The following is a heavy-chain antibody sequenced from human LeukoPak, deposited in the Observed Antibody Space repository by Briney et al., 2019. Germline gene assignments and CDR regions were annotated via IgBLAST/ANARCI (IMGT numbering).Heavy chain of an antibody. CDR1: GGAIRSYY. Sequence: PSETLSLTCTVSGGAIRSYYWSWIRQPPGKGLEWIGYIYNNGNTNYYPSLKSRVTISVDTSKNRFSLKLSSVTAADTAVYYCVRAWGDYWGQGILVTVSS. J-gene: IGHJ4*02. V-gene: IGHV4-59*01. CDR2: IYNNGNT. D-gene: IGHD1-26*01. CDR3: VRAWGDY.